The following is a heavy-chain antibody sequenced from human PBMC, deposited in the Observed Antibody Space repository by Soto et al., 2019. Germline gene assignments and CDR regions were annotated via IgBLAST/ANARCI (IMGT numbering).Heavy chain of an antibody. J-gene: IGHJ5*02. CDR3: ARSRYFDWLLLGAWFDP. CDR2: ISYDGSNK. D-gene: IGHD3-9*01. V-gene: IGHV3-30-3*01. Sequence: GGSLRLSCAASGFTFSSYAMHWVRQAPGKGLEWVAVISYDGSNKYYADSVKGRFTISRDNSKNTLYLQMNSLRAEDTAVYYCARSRYFDWLLLGAWFDPWGQGTLVTVSS. CDR1: GFTFSSYA.